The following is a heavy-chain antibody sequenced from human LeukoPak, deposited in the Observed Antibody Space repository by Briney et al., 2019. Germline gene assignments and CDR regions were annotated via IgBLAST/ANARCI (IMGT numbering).Heavy chain of an antibody. J-gene: IGHJ4*02. CDR3: ARDGPPDGSSSARDISGPDY. CDR2: INPSGGST. V-gene: IGHV1-46*01. CDR1: GYTFTSYY. Sequence: EASVKVSCKASGYTFTSYYMHWVRQAPGQGLEWIGIINPSGGSTSYAQKFQGRVTMTRDTSTSTVYMELSSLRSEDTAVYYCARDGPPDGSSSARDISGPDYWGQGTLVTVSS. D-gene: IGHD6-6*01.